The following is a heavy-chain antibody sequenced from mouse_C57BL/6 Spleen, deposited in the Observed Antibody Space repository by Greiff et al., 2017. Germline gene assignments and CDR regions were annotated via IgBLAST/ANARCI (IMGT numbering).Heavy chain of an antibody. D-gene: IGHD1-1*01. Sequence: QVQLQQPGAELVRPGSSVKLSCKASGYTFTSYWMHWVKQRPIQGLEWIGNIDPSDSETHYNQKFKDKATLTVDKSSSTAYMQLSSLTSEDSAVYYCARLDSSYPYYFDYWGHGTTLTVSS. V-gene: IGHV1-52*01. J-gene: IGHJ2*01. CDR2: IDPSDSET. CDR3: ARLDSSYPYYFDY. CDR1: GYTFTSYW.